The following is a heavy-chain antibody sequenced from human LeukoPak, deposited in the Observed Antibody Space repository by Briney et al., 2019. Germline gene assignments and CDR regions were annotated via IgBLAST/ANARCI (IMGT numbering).Heavy chain of an antibody. V-gene: IGHV3-33*01. CDR1: GFTFSSYG. CDR2: IWYDGSNK. Sequence: GGSLRLSCAASGFTFSSYGMHWVRQAPGKGLEWVAVIWYDGSNKYYADSVKGRFTISRDNSKNTLYLQMNSLRAEDTAVYYCARSGGYSGYDFQYCFDYWGQGTLVTVSS. D-gene: IGHD5-12*01. CDR3: ARSGGYSGYDFQYCFDY. J-gene: IGHJ4*02.